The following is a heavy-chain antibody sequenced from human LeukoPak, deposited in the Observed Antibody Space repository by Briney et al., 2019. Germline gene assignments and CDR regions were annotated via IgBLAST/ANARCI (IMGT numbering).Heavy chain of an antibody. Sequence: GGSLRLSCAASGFTFSSYAMSWVRQAPGKGLEWVAFIRYDGSNKYYADSVKGRFTISRDNSKNTLYLQMNSLRAEDTAVYYCAKDGTLDSSGYYDFDYWGQGTLVTVSS. CDR1: GFTFSSYA. J-gene: IGHJ4*02. CDR2: IRYDGSNK. CDR3: AKDGTLDSSGYYDFDY. D-gene: IGHD3-22*01. V-gene: IGHV3-30*02.